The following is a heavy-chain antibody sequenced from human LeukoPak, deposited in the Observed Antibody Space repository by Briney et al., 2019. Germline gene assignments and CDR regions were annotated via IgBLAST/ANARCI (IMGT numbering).Heavy chain of an antibody. V-gene: IGHV1-2*06. CDR2: INPNSGGT. CDR3: AREQRVAVAGTFPIGY. Sequence: ASVKVSCKHSGYTFTGSYMHWVRHTPGQGLEWMGRINPNSGGTNYAQKFQGRVTTTRNTSISTAYMGLSRLGSDDTAVYYCAREQRVAVAGTFPIGYWGQGTLVTVSS. J-gene: IGHJ4*02. CDR1: GYTFTGSY. D-gene: IGHD6-19*01.